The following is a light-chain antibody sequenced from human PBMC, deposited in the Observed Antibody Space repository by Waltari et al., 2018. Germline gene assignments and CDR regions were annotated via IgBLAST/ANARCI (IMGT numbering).Light chain of an antibody. CDR2: AAS. J-gene: IGKJ2*03. CDR1: QGISTF. CDR3: QHYYTHPHS. Sequence: DIQLTQSPSSLSASIGDTVTITCRASQGISTFLAWYQRKPGKAPELLVSAASTLRSGIPFRFSGSGSGADFTLTISSLQPADFATYYCQHYYTHPHSFGQGTKLEIK. V-gene: IGKV1-NL1*01.